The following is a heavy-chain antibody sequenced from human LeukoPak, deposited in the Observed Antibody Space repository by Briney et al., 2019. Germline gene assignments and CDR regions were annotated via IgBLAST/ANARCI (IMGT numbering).Heavy chain of an antibody. V-gene: IGHV3-48*01. CDR1: GFTYSSYS. CDR3: ARVGTPITIFGVVTQYYYYYMDV. CDR2: ISSSSSTI. J-gene: IGHJ6*03. D-gene: IGHD3-3*01. Sequence: GGSLRLSCAASGFTYSSYSMNWVRQAPGKGLEWVSYISSSSSTIYCADSVEGRFTISRDNAKNSLYLQMNSLRAEDTAVYYCARVGTPITIFGVVTQYYYYYMDVWGKGTTVTVSS.